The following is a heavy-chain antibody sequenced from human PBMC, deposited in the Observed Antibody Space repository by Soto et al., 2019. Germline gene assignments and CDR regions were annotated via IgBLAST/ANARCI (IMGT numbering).Heavy chain of an antibody. V-gene: IGHV3-21*01. CDR3: VKDTGDD. J-gene: IGHJ4*02. Sequence: EVQVVESGGGLVKPGGSLRLSCAGSRFTFSSYSMNWVRQAPGKELEWVSSISDDSSYIYYADSVKGRFTISRDNPKNPLYLQMNTLRAEDTAVYYCVKDTGDDWGQGTLVTVSS. D-gene: IGHD3-10*01. CDR1: RFTFSSYS. CDR2: ISDDSSYI.